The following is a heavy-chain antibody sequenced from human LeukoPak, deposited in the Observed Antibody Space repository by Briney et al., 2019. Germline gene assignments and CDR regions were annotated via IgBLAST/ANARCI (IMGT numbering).Heavy chain of an antibody. CDR2: MNPHSGGT. Sequence: ASVKVSCKASGYTFIHYYMHWVRQAPGQGLEWMGWMNPHSGGTNYAQKFQGGVTMTRDTSITTAYMELSSLRSDDTAVYYCARDVGEYCSSTNCYASHYWGQGTLVTVSS. CDR3: ARDVGEYCSSTNCYASHY. CDR1: GYTFIHYY. D-gene: IGHD2-2*01. J-gene: IGHJ4*02. V-gene: IGHV1-2*02.